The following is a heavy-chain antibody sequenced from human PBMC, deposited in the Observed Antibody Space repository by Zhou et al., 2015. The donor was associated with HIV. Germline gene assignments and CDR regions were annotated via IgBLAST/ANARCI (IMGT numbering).Heavy chain of an antibody. CDR2: ITSGSNVI. Sequence: EVQLVESGGALVQPGGSLRLSCAASGFTFNSYSMNWVRHVPGKGLEWVSYITSGSNVIHYAASVRGRFTISRDNAKNSLYLQMNSLRAEDTAVYYCTRDPHALDYWGQGTPSPSP. V-gene: IGHV3-48*01. J-gene: IGHJ4*02. CDR3: TRDPHALDY. CDR1: GFTFNSYS.